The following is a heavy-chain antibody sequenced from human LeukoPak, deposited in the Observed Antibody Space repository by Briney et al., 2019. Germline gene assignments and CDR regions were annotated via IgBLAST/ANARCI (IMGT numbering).Heavy chain of an antibody. Sequence: PSETLSLTCNVSGGSINGYYWTWIRQPPQKGLEWIGYMFYNGNTNYNPSLESRATISVDTSQNQISLRLASVTAADTGTYHCARLTREDGVDVWGQGTTVTVSS. J-gene: IGHJ6*02. CDR1: GGSINGYY. CDR2: MFYNGNT. V-gene: IGHV4-59*08. CDR3: ARLTREDGVDV.